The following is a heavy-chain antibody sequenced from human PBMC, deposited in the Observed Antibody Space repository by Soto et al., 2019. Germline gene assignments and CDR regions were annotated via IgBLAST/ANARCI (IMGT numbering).Heavy chain of an antibody. D-gene: IGHD5-12*01. Sequence: GGSLRLSCVASGFIFSDYGMHWVRRAPGKGLEWVAVISHDRSNKFFADSVKGRFTISRDNSKNTLYLQMNSLGAEDTAVYYCAKEWSGYDKAWFDWGQGTLVTVSS. V-gene: IGHV3-30*18. CDR3: AKEWSGYDKAWFD. J-gene: IGHJ4*02. CDR1: GFIFSDYG. CDR2: ISHDRSNK.